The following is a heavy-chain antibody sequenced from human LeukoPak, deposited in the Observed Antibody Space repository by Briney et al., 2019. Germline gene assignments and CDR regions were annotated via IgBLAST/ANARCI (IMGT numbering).Heavy chain of an antibody. Sequence: GGSLRLSCPASGFTFSSYAMHWVRQAPGKGLEWVTVISYDGSNKYYADSVKGRFTISRDNSRNTLSLQMNSLRAEDTAVYYCARTARDGWLQLGYYYYYMDVWGKGTTVTVSS. V-gene: IGHV3-30-3*01. CDR2: ISYDGSNK. CDR3: ARTARDGWLQLGYYYYYMDV. CDR1: GFTFSSYA. J-gene: IGHJ6*03. D-gene: IGHD5-24*01.